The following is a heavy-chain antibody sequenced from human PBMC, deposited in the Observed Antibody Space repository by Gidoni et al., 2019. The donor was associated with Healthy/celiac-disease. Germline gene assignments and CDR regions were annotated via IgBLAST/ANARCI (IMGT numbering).Heavy chain of an antibody. CDR3: ATLMVRGVNSWFDP. Sequence: QVQLVESGGGVVQPGRSLSRSCAASGFNFSSYGMHWVRQAPGKGLEWVAVISYDGSNKYYADSVKGRFTISRDNSKNTLYLQMNSLRAEDTAVYYCATLMVRGVNSWFDPWGQGTLVTVSS. CDR2: ISYDGSNK. V-gene: IGHV3-30*03. D-gene: IGHD3-10*01. CDR1: GFNFSSYG. J-gene: IGHJ5*02.